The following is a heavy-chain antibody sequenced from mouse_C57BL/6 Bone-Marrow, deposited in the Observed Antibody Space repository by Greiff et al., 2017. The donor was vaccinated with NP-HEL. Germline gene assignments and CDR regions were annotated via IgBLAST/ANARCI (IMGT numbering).Heavy chain of an antibody. V-gene: IGHV1-64*01. CDR3: ARGSYYYGSSYRYFDV. Sequence: QVQLQQPGAELVKPGASVKLSCKASGYTFTSYWMHWVKQRPGQGLEWIGMIHPNSGSTNYNEKFKSKATLTVDTSSSTAYMQLSSLTSEDSAIYYCARGSYYYGSSYRYFDVWGTGTTVTVSA. J-gene: IGHJ1*03. D-gene: IGHD1-1*01. CDR2: IHPNSGST. CDR1: GYTFTSYW.